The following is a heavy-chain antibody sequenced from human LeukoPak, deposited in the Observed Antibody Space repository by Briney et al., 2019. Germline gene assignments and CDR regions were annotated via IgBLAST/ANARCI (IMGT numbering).Heavy chain of an antibody. V-gene: IGHV3-33*01. CDR1: GFTFSSYG. CDR3: AREYCSSTSCRNPPDY. Sequence: PGGSLRLSCAASGFTFSSYGMHWVRQAPGKGLEWVAVIWYDGSNKYYADSVKGRFTISRDNSKNTLYLQMNSLRAEDTAVYYCAREYCSSTSCRNPPDYWGQGTLVTVSS. D-gene: IGHD2-2*01. J-gene: IGHJ4*02. CDR2: IWYDGSNK.